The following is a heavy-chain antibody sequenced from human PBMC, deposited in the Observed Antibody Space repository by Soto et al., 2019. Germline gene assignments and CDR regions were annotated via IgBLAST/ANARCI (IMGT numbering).Heavy chain of an antibody. V-gene: IGHV4-39*02. CDR2: VYYSENT. J-gene: IGHJ3*02. Sequence: SATLSLSSTVSDASTSRGANYAGWIRQPPGKGLEWIGSVYYSENTYYNPSLKSRVTISVDTSKNLFSLKLTSVTAADTAMYYCARPKFSGTYNDTFNIWGQGTVVT. D-gene: IGHD1-26*01. CDR3: ARPKFSGTYNDTFNI. CDR1: DASTSRGANY.